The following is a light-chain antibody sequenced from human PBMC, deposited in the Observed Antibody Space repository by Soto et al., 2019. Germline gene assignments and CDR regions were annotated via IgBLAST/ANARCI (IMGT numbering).Light chain of an antibody. J-gene: IGKJ1*01. V-gene: IGKV3-20*01. CDR1: QAVHSGY. Sequence: LVLTQSPGTLSLSPGERATLSCSASQAVHSGYLSWYQQKVGQAPRLLIYASSKRATGIPDRFSGSGSGTDFALTISRLEPEDFAVYYCQQLDNSQWTFGQGTKVEIK. CDR2: ASS. CDR3: QQLDNSQWT.